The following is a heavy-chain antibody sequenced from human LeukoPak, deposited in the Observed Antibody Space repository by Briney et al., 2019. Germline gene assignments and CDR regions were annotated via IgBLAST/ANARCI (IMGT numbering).Heavy chain of an antibody. CDR2: IKQDGSEK. J-gene: IGHJ4*02. CDR1: GFTLSSYW. Sequence: GGSLRLSCAASGFTLSSYWMSWVRQAPGKGLEWVANIKQDGSEKYYVDSVKGRFTISRDNAKNSLYLQMNSLRAEDTAMYYCARGEFYGDYGVDYWGQGTLVTVSS. D-gene: IGHD4-17*01. CDR3: ARGEFYGDYGVDY. V-gene: IGHV3-7*04.